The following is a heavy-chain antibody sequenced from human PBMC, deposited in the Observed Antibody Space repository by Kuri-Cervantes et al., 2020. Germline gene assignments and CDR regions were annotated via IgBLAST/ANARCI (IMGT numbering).Heavy chain of an antibody. CDR1: GDSVSSNSAA. Sequence: SCAISGDSVSSNSAAWNWIRQSPSRGLEWLGRTYYRSKWYNDYAVSVKSRITINPDTSKNQFSLQLNSVTPEDTAVYYCARDGKITMVQGVTLYYYYMDVWGKGTTVTVSS. D-gene: IGHD3-10*01. CDR2: TYYRSKWYN. V-gene: IGHV6-1*01. J-gene: IGHJ6*03. CDR3: ARDGKITMVQGVTLYYYYMDV.